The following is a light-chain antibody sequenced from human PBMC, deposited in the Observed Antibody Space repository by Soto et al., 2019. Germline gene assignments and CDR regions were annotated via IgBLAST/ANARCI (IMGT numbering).Light chain of an antibody. CDR3: QHLKYYPYT. Sequence: IRLTQSPSPLSASVGDRVTITCRASQDISTYLAWYQQKPGRAPKLLIYSSSTLQSGVPSRFSGSGSGTDFTLTISSRQPEDFATYYCQHLKYYPYTFGRGTKLEI. V-gene: IGKV1-9*01. CDR1: QDISTY. J-gene: IGKJ2*01. CDR2: SSS.